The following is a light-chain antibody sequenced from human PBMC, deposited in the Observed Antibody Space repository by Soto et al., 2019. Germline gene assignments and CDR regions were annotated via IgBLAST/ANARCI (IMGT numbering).Light chain of an antibody. CDR2: KAS. Sequence: DIQMTQSPSTLSASVGARVTITCRASQSISTWLAWYQQKPGKAPKLLIYKASSLETGVPSRFSDSGSGTEFTLTISSLQPDDFATYYCQHYNRYETFDQRTKVDIK. CDR3: QHYNRYET. J-gene: IGKJ1*01. CDR1: QSISTW. V-gene: IGKV1-5*03.